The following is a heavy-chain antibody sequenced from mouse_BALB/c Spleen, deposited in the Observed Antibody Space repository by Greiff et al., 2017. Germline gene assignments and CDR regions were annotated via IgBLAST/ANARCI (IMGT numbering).Heavy chain of an antibody. D-gene: IGHD1-1*01. V-gene: IGHV1-80*01. CDR3: SRFGFYLWYFGV. J-gene: IGHJ1*01. CDR2: IYPGDGDT. Sequence: QVQLKESGAELVRPGSSVKISCKASGYAFSSYWMNWVKQRPGQGLEWIGQIYPGDGDTNYNGKFKGKATLTADKSSSTAYMQLSSLTSEDSAVYFRSRFGFYLWYFGVWGAGTTVTVSS. CDR1: GYAFSSYW.